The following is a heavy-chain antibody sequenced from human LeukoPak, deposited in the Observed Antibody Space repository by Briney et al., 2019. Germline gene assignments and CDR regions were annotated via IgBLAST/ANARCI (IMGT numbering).Heavy chain of an antibody. Sequence: SVKVSCKASGGTFSSYAISWVRQAPGQGLEWMGGIIPIFGTANYAQKFQGRVTITTDESTSTAYMELSSLRSEDTAVYYCATYGSSHLYYFDYWGQGTLVTVSS. V-gene: IGHV1-69*05. CDR2: IIPIFGTA. D-gene: IGHD6-6*01. J-gene: IGHJ4*02. CDR1: GGTFSSYA. CDR3: ATYGSSHLYYFDY.